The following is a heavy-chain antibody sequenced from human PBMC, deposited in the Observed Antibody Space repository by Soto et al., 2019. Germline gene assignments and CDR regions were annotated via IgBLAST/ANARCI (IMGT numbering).Heavy chain of an antibody. CDR1: GYSFTSYW. D-gene: IGHD2-8*01. V-gene: IGHV5-51*01. J-gene: IGHJ5*02. Sequence: GESLKISCKGSGYSFTSYWIGWVRQMPGKGLEWMGIIYPGDSDTRYSPSFQGQVTISADKSISTAYLQWSSLKASDTAMYYCARVGYCTNGVCYPNWFDPWGQGTLVTVSS. CDR3: ARVGYCTNGVCYPNWFDP. CDR2: IYPGDSDT.